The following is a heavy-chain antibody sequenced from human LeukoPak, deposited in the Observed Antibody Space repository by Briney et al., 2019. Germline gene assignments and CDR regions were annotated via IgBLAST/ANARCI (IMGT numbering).Heavy chain of an antibody. D-gene: IGHD1-26*01. J-gene: IGHJ3*02. CDR3: ARVHSGYDAFDT. V-gene: IGHV4-39*07. Sequence: SETLSLTCTVSGGSISSSSYYWGWIRQPPGKGLEWIGSIYYSGSTYYNPSLKSRVTISVDTSKNQFSLKLSSVTAADTAVYYCARVHSGYDAFDTWGQGTMVTVSS. CDR2: IYYSGST. CDR1: GGSISSSSYY.